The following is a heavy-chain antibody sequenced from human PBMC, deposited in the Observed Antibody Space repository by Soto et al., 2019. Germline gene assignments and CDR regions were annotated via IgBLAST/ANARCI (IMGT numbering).Heavy chain of an antibody. CDR3: ARQLTMVRGVIYYYYGMDV. CDR1: GGSISSSSYY. J-gene: IGHJ6*02. CDR2: IYYSGST. D-gene: IGHD3-10*01. Sequence: PSETLSLTCTVSGGSISSSSYYWGWIRQPPGKGLEWIGSIYYSGSTYYNPSLKSRVTISVDTSKNQFSLKLSSVTAADTAVYYCARQLTMVRGVIYYYYGMDVWGQGTTVTVSS. V-gene: IGHV4-39*01.